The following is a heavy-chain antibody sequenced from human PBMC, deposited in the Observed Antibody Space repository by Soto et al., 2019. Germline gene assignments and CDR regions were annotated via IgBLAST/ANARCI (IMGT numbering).Heavy chain of an antibody. CDR2: ISNSGTTI. CDR1: GFTFSDYY. Sequence: QVQLVESGGGLVKPGGSLRLSCAASGFTFSDYYMYWIRQAPGKGLDWVSYISNSGTTIYYADPVKGRFTISRDNAKNTLFLQMNSLRAEDTAVYYCARRLGYCSGGSCPTDSWGQGTLVTVSS. CDR3: ARRLGYCSGGSCPTDS. D-gene: IGHD2-15*01. J-gene: IGHJ4*02. V-gene: IGHV3-11*01.